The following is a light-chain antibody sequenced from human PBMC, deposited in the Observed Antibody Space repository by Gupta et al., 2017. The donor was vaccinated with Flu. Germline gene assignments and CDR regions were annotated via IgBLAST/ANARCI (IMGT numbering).Light chain of an antibody. Sequence: EIVMTQSPATLSVSPGERATLSCRASQSVSSSLAWYQQRPGQAPRLLVYRASTRANGIPARFSGSGSGTEFTLTSSSRQSEDFAVYYWQQDNDLLTFGQGTKVEIE. V-gene: IGKV3-15*01. CDR3: QQDNDLLT. CDR2: RAS. J-gene: IGKJ1*01. CDR1: QSVSSS.